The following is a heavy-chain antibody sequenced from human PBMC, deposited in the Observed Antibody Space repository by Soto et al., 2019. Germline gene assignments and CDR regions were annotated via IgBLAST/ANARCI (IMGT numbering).Heavy chain of an antibody. D-gene: IGHD5-18*01. CDR1: GFTFSSYE. J-gene: IGHJ4*02. Sequence: GGSLRLSCAASGFTFSSYEMNWVRQAPGKGLEWVSYISSSGSTIYYADSVKGRFTISRDNAKRSLYLQMKSLRAEDTAVYYCARDFYGGYTYGPGDYWGQGALVTVSS. V-gene: IGHV3-48*03. CDR3: ARDFYGGYTYGPGDY. CDR2: ISSSGSTI.